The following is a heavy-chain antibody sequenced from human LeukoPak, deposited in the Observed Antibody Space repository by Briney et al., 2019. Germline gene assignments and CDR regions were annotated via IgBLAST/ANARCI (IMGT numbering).Heavy chain of an antibody. J-gene: IGHJ3*02. V-gene: IGHV4-34*01. CDR2: INHSGST. CDR3: ARRDIVVVPAAFDAFDI. CDR1: GGSFSGYY. D-gene: IGHD2-2*01. Sequence: SETLSLTCAVYGGSFSGYYWSWIRQPPGMGLEWIGEINHSGSTNYNPSLKSRVTISVDTSKNQFSLKLSSVTAADTAVYYCARRDIVVVPAAFDAFDIWGQGTMVTVSS.